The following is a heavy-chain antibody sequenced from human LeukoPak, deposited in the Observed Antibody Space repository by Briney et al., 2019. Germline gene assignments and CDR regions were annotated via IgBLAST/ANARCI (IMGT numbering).Heavy chain of an antibody. CDR1: GGSISSYY. CDR3: ARGVVPAALYGMDV. D-gene: IGHD2-2*01. CDR2: IYTSGSX. J-gene: IGHJ6*02. V-gene: IGHV4-4*07. Sequence: PSETLSLTCTVSGGSISSYYWSWIRQPAGKXXXXXGRIYTSGSXXYNPSLKSRVTMSVDTSKNQFSLKLSSVTAADTAVYYCARGVVPAALYGMDVWGQGTTVTVSS.